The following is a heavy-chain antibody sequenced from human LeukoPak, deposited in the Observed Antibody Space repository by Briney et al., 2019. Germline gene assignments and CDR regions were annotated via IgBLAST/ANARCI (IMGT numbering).Heavy chain of an antibody. CDR1: GFTFNNYA. Sequence: GGSLRLSCEASGFTFNNYAMSWVRQAPGKGLEWVSAMSGVGGTTYYAASVRGRFTISRDNSTNILSLQMNSLRVEDTAIYYCAKGSQWLLRGGAYFDSWGQGTPVSVSS. CDR3: AKGSQWLLRGGAYFDS. D-gene: IGHD6-19*01. J-gene: IGHJ4*02. CDR2: MSGVGGTT. V-gene: IGHV3-23*01.